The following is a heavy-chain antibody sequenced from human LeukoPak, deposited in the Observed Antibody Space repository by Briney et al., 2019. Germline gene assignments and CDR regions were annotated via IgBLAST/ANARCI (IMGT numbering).Heavy chain of an antibody. V-gene: IGHV4-61*05. Sequence: PSETLSLTCTVSGGSISSSSYYWGWIRQPPGKGLEWIGYIYYSGSTDYNPSLKSRVTISVDTSKNQFSLKLTSVTAADTAVYYCARSSSNRFDPWGQGTLVTVSS. J-gene: IGHJ5*02. D-gene: IGHD6-6*01. CDR2: IYYSGST. CDR3: ARSSSNRFDP. CDR1: GGSISSSSYY.